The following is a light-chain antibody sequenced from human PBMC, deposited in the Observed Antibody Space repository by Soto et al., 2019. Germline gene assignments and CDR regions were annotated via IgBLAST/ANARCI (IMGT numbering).Light chain of an antibody. CDR1: QSVGSRF. Sequence: EIALTQSPGTLSLSPWERATLSCMSSQSVGSRFLAWYQQKPGQAPRLLIYGASTRATAIPARFSGSGSGTEFTLTISSLQSEDFAVYYCQQYNNWPVTFGQGTKVDIK. V-gene: IGKV3-15*01. CDR2: GAS. J-gene: IGKJ1*01. CDR3: QQYNNWPVT.